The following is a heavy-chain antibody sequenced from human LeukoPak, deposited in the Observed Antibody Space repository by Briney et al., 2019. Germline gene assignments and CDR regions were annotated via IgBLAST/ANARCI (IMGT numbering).Heavy chain of an antibody. J-gene: IGHJ4*02. CDR1: GFTFSNAR. D-gene: IGHD3-22*01. CDR3: TTDRYYEDFDY. CDR2: IKSKTDGGTT. Sequence: KPGGSLRLSCAASGFTFSNARMSWVRQAPGKGLEWVGRIKSKTDGGTTDYAAPVKGRFTISRDDSKNTLYLQMNSLKTEDTAVYYCTTDRYYEDFDYWGQGTLVTVSS. V-gene: IGHV3-15*01.